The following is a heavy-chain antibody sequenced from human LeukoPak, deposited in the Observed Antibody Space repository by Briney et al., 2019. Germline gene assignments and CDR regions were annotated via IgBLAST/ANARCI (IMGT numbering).Heavy chain of an antibody. D-gene: IGHD2-2*01. Sequence: GASVKVSCKASGYTFTSYYMHWVRQAPGQGLEWMGIINPSGGSTSYAQKFQGRVTMARDTSTSTVYMELSSLRSEDTAVYYCARGLVVVPAAAPVYNWFDPWGQGTPVTVSS. V-gene: IGHV1-46*01. CDR1: GYTFTSYY. CDR3: ARGLVVVPAAAPVYNWFDP. J-gene: IGHJ5*02. CDR2: INPSGGST.